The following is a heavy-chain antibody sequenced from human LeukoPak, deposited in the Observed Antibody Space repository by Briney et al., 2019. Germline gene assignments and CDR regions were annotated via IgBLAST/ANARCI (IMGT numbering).Heavy chain of an antibody. CDR2: INPKTGDT. Sequence: ASVRVSCKAPGFTFSEYYIHWVRQAPGQGPEWMGWINPKTGDTDSAQKFQGRVTLTSDSSIGTASMDLSGLTSADTAMYYCARAGEDSTGHYDVFHIWGQGTMVTVSS. CDR1: GFTFSEYY. D-gene: IGHD3-22*01. CDR3: ARAGEDSTGHYDVFHI. V-gene: IGHV1-2*02. J-gene: IGHJ3*02.